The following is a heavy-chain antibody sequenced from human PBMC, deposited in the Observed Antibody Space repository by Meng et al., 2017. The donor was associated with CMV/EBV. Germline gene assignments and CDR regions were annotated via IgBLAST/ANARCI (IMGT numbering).Heavy chain of an antibody. J-gene: IGHJ5*02. CDR2: IIPIFGTA. CDR3: ARSGVANFWFDP. Sequence: SVNVSCKASGGTFSSYAISWVRQARGQGLEWMGGIIPIFGTANYAQKLQGRVTITTDESTSTAYMELSSPRSEDTAVYYCARSGVANFWFDPWGQGTLVTVSS. V-gene: IGHV1-69*05. D-gene: IGHD1-1*01. CDR1: GGTFSSYA.